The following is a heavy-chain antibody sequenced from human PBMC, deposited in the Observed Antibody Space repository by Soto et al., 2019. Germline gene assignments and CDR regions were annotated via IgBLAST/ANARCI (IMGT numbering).Heavy chain of an antibody. CDR2: IYYSGST. D-gene: IGHD3-3*01. Sequence: SETLSLTCTVSGGSISSYYWSWIRQPPGKGLEWIGYIYYSGSTNYNPSLKSRVTISVDTSKNQFSLKLSSVTAADTAVYYCARHLGDFWSGYYFDYWGQGNLVTVSS. J-gene: IGHJ4*02. CDR1: GGSISSYY. CDR3: ARHLGDFWSGYYFDY. V-gene: IGHV4-59*08.